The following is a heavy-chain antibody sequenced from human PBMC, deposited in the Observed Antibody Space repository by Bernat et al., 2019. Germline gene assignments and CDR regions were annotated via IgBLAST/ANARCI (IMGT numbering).Heavy chain of an antibody. Sequence: QVQLVQSGAEVKKPGSSVKVSCKASGGTFSSYTISWVRQAPGQGLEWMGRIIPILGIANYAQKFQGRVTITADKSTSTAYMGLSSLRSEDTAVYYCARDLEDYYYDSSGTQQPWGQGTLVTVSS. J-gene: IGHJ5*02. V-gene: IGHV1-69*08. CDR2: IIPILGIA. CDR3: ARDLEDYYYDSSGTQQP. D-gene: IGHD3-22*01. CDR1: GGTFSSYT.